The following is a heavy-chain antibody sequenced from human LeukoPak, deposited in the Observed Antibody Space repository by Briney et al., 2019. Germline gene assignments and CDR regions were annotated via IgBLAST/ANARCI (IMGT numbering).Heavy chain of an antibody. Sequence: SETLSLTCTVSGGSISSGGYYWSWIRQPPGKGLEWIGYIYHSGSTYYNPSLKSRVTISVDRSKNQFSLKLSSVTAADTAVYYCARWGYQLLVWGQGTLVTVSS. V-gene: IGHV4-30-2*01. CDR2: IYHSGST. D-gene: IGHD2-2*01. J-gene: IGHJ4*02. CDR3: ARWGYQLLV. CDR1: GGSISSGGYY.